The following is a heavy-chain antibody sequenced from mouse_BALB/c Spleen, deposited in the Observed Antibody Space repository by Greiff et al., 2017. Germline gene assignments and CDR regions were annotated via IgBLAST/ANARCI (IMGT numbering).Heavy chain of an antibody. D-gene: IGHD4-1*01. CDR2: INPGSGGT. CDR1: GYAFTNYL. V-gene: IGHV1-54*01. J-gene: IGHJ2*01. CDR3: ARGDWDEGVDY. Sequence: QVQLKQSGAELVRPGTSVKVSCKASGYAFTNYLIEWVKQRPGQGLEWIGVINPGSGGTNYNEKFKGKATLTADKSSSTAYMQLSSLTSDDSAVYFCARGDWDEGVDYWGQGTTLTVSS.